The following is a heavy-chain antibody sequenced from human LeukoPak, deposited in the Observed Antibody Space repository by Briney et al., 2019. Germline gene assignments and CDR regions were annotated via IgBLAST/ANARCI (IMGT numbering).Heavy chain of an antibody. V-gene: IGHV3-23*01. CDR3: ASGSGTYYSSYYYYGMDV. CDR2: ISGNGGNT. Sequence: GGSLRLSCAASGFTFSSYAMSWVRQAPGKGLEWASGISGNGGNTYYADSVKGRFTISRDNSKNTLYLQMNSLRAEDTGVYYCASGSGTYYSSYYYYGMDVWGQGTTVTVSS. CDR1: GFTFSSYA. D-gene: IGHD1-26*01. J-gene: IGHJ6*02.